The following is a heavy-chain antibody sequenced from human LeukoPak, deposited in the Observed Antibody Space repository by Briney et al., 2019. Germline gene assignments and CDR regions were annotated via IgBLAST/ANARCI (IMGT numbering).Heavy chain of an antibody. CDR2: MNPNSGNT. Sequence: ASVKVSCKASGYTFTSYDINWVRQATGQGLEWMGWMNPNSGNTGYAQKFQGRVTMTTDTSTSTAYMELRSLRSDDTAVYYCARDLKAAAKYYYYYMDVWGKGTTVTVSS. V-gene: IGHV1-8*01. CDR1: GYTFTSYD. J-gene: IGHJ6*03. CDR3: ARDLKAAAKYYYYYMDV. D-gene: IGHD6-13*01.